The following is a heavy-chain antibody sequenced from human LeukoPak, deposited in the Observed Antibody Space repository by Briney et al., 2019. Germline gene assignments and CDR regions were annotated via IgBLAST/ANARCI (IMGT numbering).Heavy chain of an antibody. Sequence: SETLSLTCTVSGGSMSSYYWSWIRQPPGKGLEWIGYIYDSGSTNYNPSLKSRVTISIDTSKNQFSLKLSSVTATDTALYYCARHQGSNWISPIDYWGQGTLVAVSS. CDR2: IYDSGST. J-gene: IGHJ4*02. D-gene: IGHD1-20*01. CDR3: ARHQGSNWISPIDY. CDR1: GGSMSSYY. V-gene: IGHV4-59*08.